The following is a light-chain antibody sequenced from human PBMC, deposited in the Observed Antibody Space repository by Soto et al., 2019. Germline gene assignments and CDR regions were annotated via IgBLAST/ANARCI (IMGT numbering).Light chain of an antibody. CDR1: QDISDS. CDR2: AAS. V-gene: IGKV1-16*02. Sequence: DIQMTQSPSSLSASVGDRVTITCRASQDISDSLSWFQQKPAKAPKSLIYAASSLQSGVSSKFSGSGSGTDFTLTISSLQTEDFATYYCLQYKSYPFTFGPGTKVDIK. J-gene: IGKJ3*01. CDR3: LQYKSYPFT.